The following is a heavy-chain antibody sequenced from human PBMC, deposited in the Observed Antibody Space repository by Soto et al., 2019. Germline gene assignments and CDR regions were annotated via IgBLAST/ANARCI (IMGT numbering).Heavy chain of an antibody. CDR3: ARVRDRVLGSYGFRGYYYGIDV. CDR1: GGTFSSYT. V-gene: IGHV1-69*02. J-gene: IGHJ6*02. CDR2: IIPTLGIA. D-gene: IGHD5-18*01. Sequence: SVKVSCKASGGTFSSYTMSWVRQAPGQGLEWMGRIIPTLGIANYAQKFQGRVTMTRDKSTSTAYMGLSSLRSEDTAVYYCARVRDRVLGSYGFRGYYYGIDVWGQGTTVTVSS.